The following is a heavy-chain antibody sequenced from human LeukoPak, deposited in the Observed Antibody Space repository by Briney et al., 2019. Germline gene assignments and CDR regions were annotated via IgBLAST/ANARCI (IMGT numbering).Heavy chain of an antibody. V-gene: IGHV3-48*01. CDR3: ARLGGVDY. J-gene: IGHJ4*02. Sequence: GGSLRLSCAASGFTFSSYSMNWVRQAPGKGLEWILYISSSSGSTYDADSVKGRFTISRDNAKNSLYLQMNSLRAEDTAVYYCARLGGVDYWGQGTLVTVSS. CDR1: GFTFSSYS. CDR2: ISSSSGST. D-gene: IGHD4-17*01.